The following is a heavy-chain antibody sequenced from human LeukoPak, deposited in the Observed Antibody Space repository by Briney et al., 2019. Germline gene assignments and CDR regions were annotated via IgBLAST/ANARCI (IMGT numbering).Heavy chain of an antibody. J-gene: IGHJ4*02. CDR3: VYSGDYEKGY. Sequence: GGSLRLSCAASGFIFSSYGMNWVRQAPGKGLEWVSYISSSSSSIYYADSVKGRFTISRDNAQNSLYLQMNSLRAEDTAVYYCVYSGDYEKGYWGQGTLVTVSS. CDR1: GFIFSSYG. V-gene: IGHV3-48*01. CDR2: ISSSSSSI. D-gene: IGHD4-17*01.